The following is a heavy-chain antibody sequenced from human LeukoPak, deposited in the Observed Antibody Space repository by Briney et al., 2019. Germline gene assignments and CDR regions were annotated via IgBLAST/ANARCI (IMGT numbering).Heavy chain of an antibody. CDR1: GGSFSGYY. CDR3: ARSEYSSSDWWFDP. D-gene: IGHD6-6*01. CDR2: INHSGST. Sequence: TSETLSLTCAVYGGSFSGYYWSWIRQPPGKGLEWIGEINHSGSTNYNPSLKSRVTISVDTSKNQFSLKLSSVTAADTAVYYCARSEYSSSDWWFDPWGQGTLVTVSS. J-gene: IGHJ5*02. V-gene: IGHV4-34*01.